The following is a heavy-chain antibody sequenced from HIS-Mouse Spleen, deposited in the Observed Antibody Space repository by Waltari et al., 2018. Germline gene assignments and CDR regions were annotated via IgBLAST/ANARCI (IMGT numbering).Heavy chain of an antibody. V-gene: IGHV3-23*01. CDR1: GFTFSSYA. CDR3: AQNYYGSGSYYY. CDR2: ISGSGGST. D-gene: IGHD3-10*01. J-gene: IGHJ4*02. Sequence: EVQLLESGGGLVQLGGSLRPSCAASGFTFSSYAMSWVRQAPGKGLEWVSAISGSGGSTYYADSVKGRFTISRDNSKNTLYLQMNSLRAEDTAVYYCAQNYYGSGSYYYWGQGTLVTVSS.